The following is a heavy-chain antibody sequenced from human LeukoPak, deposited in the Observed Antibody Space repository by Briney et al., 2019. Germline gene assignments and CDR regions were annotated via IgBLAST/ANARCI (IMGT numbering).Heavy chain of an antibody. J-gene: IGHJ6*02. CDR2: INPNSGGT. CDR1: GYTFTGYY. CDR3: ARDLRDYGGNSPRYYYGMDV. V-gene: IGHV1-2*04. D-gene: IGHD4-23*01. Sequence: ASVKVSCKASGYTFTGYYMHWVRQAPGQGLEWMGWINPNSGGTNYAQKFQGWVTMTRDTSISTAYMEPSRLRSDDTAVYYCARDLRDYGGNSPRYYYGMDVWGQGTTVTVSS.